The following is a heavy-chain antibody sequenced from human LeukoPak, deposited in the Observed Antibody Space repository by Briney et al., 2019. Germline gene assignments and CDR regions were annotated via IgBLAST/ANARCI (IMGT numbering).Heavy chain of an antibody. CDR2: ISGDGKDR. V-gene: IGHV3-23*01. D-gene: IGHD3-10*01. CDR1: GFTFSSYG. Sequence: GGSLRLSCTASGFTFSSYGMSWVRQAPGKGLQWVSAISGDGKDRDYPDSVKGRFTISRDNAKNTLYLQMNSLRGEDTAIYYCALLGSKLLWRIDYWGQGTLVTVSS. CDR3: ALLGSKLLWRIDY. J-gene: IGHJ4*02.